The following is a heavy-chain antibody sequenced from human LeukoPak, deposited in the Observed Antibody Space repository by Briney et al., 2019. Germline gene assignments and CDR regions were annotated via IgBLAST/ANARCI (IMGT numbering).Heavy chain of an antibody. CDR2: ISWNSGSI. V-gene: IGHV3-9*03. J-gene: IGHJ4*02. CDR3: AKDSAEYSSGGFDY. CDR1: GFTFDDYA. Sequence: PGGSLRLSCAASGFTFDDYAMHWVRQAPGKGLEWVSGISWNSGSIGYADSVEGRFTISRDNAKNSLYLQMNSLRAEDMALYYCAKDSAEYSSGGFDYWGQGTLVTVSS. D-gene: IGHD6-25*01.